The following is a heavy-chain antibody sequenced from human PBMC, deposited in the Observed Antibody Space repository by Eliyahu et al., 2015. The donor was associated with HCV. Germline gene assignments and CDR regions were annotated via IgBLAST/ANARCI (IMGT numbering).Heavy chain of an antibody. CDR3: AKGIGSMVQGVMPQNYYYYYMDV. Sequence: EVQLVESGGGLVQPGRSLRLSCAASGFXFDDYAMXWVRQAPGKGLEWVSGISWNSGSIGYADSVKGRFTISRDNAKNSLYLQMNSLRAEDTALYYCAKGIGSMVQGVMPQNYYYYYMDVWGKGTTVTVSS. CDR1: GFXFDDYA. J-gene: IGHJ6*03. D-gene: IGHD3-10*01. CDR2: ISWNSGSI. V-gene: IGHV3-9*01.